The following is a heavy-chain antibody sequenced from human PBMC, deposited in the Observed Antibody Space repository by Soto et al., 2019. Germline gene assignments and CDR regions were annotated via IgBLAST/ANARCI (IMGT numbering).Heavy chain of an antibody. D-gene: IGHD3-10*01. Sequence: PGGSLRLSXAASGFSFSTYGMHWVRQTPGRGLDWVAVIWYDGSNEYYADSVKGRFTISRDNSKSTLYLQMSGLRAEDTAMYYCVRDPPGASFDLWGQGTKVPSPQ. CDR1: GFSFSTYG. V-gene: IGHV3-33*01. J-gene: IGHJ3*01. CDR3: VRDPPGASFDL. CDR2: IWYDGSNE.